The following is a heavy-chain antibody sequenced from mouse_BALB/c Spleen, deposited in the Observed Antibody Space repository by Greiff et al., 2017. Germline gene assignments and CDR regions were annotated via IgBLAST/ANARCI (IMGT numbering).Heavy chain of an antibody. CDR2: INPSSGYT. CDR3: ARHYRYDEGYFDV. D-gene: IGHD2-14*01. Sequence: QVQLKESGAELARPGASVKMSCKASGYTFTSYTMHWVKQRPGQGLEWIGYINPSSGYTNYNQKFKDKATLTADKSSSTAYMQLSSLTSEDSAVYYCARHYRYDEGYFDVWGAGTTVTVSS. V-gene: IGHV1-4*01. J-gene: IGHJ1*01. CDR1: GYTFTSYT.